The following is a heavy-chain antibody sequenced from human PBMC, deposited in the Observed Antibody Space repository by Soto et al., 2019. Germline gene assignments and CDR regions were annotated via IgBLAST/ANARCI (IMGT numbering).Heavy chain of an antibody. J-gene: IGHJ4*02. D-gene: IGHD4-17*01. CDR1: GYTFTGFY. Sequence: QVQLVQSGAEVKKPGASVKVSCKASGYTFTGFYMHWVRQAPGQGLEWMGWINPNSGDTEYAQTFQGWVTITRDTSISTAYMELRRLRSDDTAVYYCATGGSTVTREFDYWGQGTLVSVSS. CDR3: ATGGSTVTREFDY. V-gene: IGHV1-2*04. CDR2: INPNSGDT.